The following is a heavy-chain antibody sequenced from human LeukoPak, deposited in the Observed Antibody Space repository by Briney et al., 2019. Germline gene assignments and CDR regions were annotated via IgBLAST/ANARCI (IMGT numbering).Heavy chain of an antibody. CDR1: GFTFSSYE. J-gene: IGHJ4*02. V-gene: IGHV3-48*03. D-gene: IGHD2-2*01. CDR3: ARVMQIAAAAFDC. CDR2: ISSSGNTI. Sequence: GGSLRLSCAGSGFTFSSYEMNWVRQAPGKGLEWVSYISSSGNTINYADSVKGRFTISRDNAKNSLYLQMNSLRVEDTAIYYCARVMQIAAAAFDCWGQGTLVTVSS.